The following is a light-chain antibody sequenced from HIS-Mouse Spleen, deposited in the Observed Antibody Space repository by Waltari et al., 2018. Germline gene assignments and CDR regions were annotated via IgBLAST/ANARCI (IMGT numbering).Light chain of an antibody. CDR1: SSDVGGYNY. V-gene: IGLV2-11*01. CDR2: DVS. Sequence: QSALTQPRSVSGSPGQSVPISCTGTSSDVGGYNYVPWYQQHPCKAPKLMIYDVSKRPSGVPDRFSGSKSGNTASLTISGLQAEDEADYYCCSYAGSYVVFGGGTKLTVL. CDR3: CSYAGSYVV. J-gene: IGLJ2*01.